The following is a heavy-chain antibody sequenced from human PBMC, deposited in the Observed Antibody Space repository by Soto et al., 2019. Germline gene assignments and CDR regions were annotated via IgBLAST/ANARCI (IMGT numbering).Heavy chain of an antibody. CDR3: ARRIVVVPAAHDAFDI. J-gene: IGHJ3*02. CDR2: IYPGDSDT. CDR1: GYSFTSYW. V-gene: IGHV5-51*01. D-gene: IGHD2-2*01. Sequence: PGESLKISCKGSGYSFTSYWIGWVRQMPGKGLEWMGIIYPGDSDTRYSPSFQGQATISADKSISTAYLQWSSLKASDTAMYYCARRIVVVPAAHDAFDIWGRGTMVTVSS.